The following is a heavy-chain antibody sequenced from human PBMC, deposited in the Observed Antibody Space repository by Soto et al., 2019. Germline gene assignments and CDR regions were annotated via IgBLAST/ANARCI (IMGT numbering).Heavy chain of an antibody. J-gene: IGHJ4*02. D-gene: IGHD4-17*01. V-gene: IGHV4-34*01. CDR3: ASRYGQGFDY. Sequence: SETLSLTCAVYGGCFNGYYWSWIRQPPEKGLEWIGEINHSGSTNYNPSLKSRVTISVDTSKNQFSLKLSSVTAADTAVYYCASRYGQGFDYWGQGTLVTVSS. CDR1: GGCFNGYY. CDR2: INHSGST.